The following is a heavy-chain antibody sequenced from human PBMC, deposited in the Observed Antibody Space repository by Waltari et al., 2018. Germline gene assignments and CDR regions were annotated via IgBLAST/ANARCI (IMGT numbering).Heavy chain of an antibody. J-gene: IGHJ5*02. Sequence: EVQLVEAGGGLVQLGRSLRLSCATSGFTFGDYGINGFRQAPGKGLEWVGFIKSQAYGGTTEYAASVKGRFIVSRDDSKSIAYLQMDSLKTEDTAVYYCSRGNGWQLLMYSWFDPWGPGTLVTVSS. V-gene: IGHV3-49*03. CDR1: GFTFGDYG. D-gene: IGHD1-26*01. CDR3: SRGNGWQLLMYSWFDP. CDR2: IKSQAYGGTT.